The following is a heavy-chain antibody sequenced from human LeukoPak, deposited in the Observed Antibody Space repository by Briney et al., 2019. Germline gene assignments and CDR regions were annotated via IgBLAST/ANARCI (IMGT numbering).Heavy chain of an antibody. CDR1: GFTFSSYS. CDR2: ISSSSSYI. D-gene: IGHD3-9*01. Sequence: GGSLRLSRAASGFTFSSYSMNWVRQAPGKGLEWVSSISSSSSYIYYADSVKGRLTISRDNAKNSLYLQMNSLRAEDTAVYYCARSYYDILTGYKEYYFDYWGQGTLVTVSS. J-gene: IGHJ4*02. CDR3: ARSYYDILTGYKEYYFDY. V-gene: IGHV3-21*01.